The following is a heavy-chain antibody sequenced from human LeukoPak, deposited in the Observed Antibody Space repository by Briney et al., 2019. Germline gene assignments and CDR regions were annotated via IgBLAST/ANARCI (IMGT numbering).Heavy chain of an antibody. D-gene: IGHD3-10*01. CDR2: IYYSGST. J-gene: IGHJ4*02. CDR1: GGSISRGDYY. Sequence: SQTLSLTCTVSGGSISRGDYYWSWIRQPPGKGLEWIGYIYYSGSTYYNPSLKSRVTISVDTSKNQFSLKLSSVTAADTAVYYCAREVLEVGELSSFDYWGQGTLVTVSS. CDR3: AREVLEVGELSSFDY. V-gene: IGHV4-30-4*08.